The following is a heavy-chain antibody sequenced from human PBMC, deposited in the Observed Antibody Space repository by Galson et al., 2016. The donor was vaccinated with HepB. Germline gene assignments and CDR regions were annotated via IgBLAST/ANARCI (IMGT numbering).Heavy chain of an antibody. Sequence: SLRLSCAASGFSLSSHAMHWVRQAPGRGLEWVAVIWYDGGNQFYADSVRDRFTISRDMSKTTVFLQMTSLRVDETAVYYCARATSCCSTYYLDFWGQGTLVSVSS. CDR3: ARATSCCSTYYLDF. CDR1: GFSLSSHA. D-gene: IGHD2-2*01. V-gene: IGHV3-33*01. CDR2: IWYDGGNQ. J-gene: IGHJ4*02.